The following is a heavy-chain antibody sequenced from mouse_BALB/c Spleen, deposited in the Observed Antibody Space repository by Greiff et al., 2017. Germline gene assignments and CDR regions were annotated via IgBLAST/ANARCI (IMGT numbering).Heavy chain of an antibody. V-gene: IGHV1S29*02. J-gene: IGHJ2*01. CDR1: GYTFTDYN. D-gene: IGHD1-1*01. Sequence: VQLQQSGPELVKPGASVKISCKASGYTFTDYNMHWVKQSHGKSLEWIGYIYPYNGGTGYNQKFKSKATLTVDTSSSTAYMELRSLTSEASAVYYWAREGKITGGFDYWGQGTTLTVSS. CDR2: IYPYNGGT. CDR3: AREGKITGGFDY.